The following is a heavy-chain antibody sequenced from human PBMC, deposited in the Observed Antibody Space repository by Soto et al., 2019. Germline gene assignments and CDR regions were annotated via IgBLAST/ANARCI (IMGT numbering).Heavy chain of an antibody. J-gene: IGHJ5*02. V-gene: IGHV4-59*01. CDR1: GASISSYY. D-gene: IGHD6-13*01. CDR2: ISYSGNT. CDR3: ARGIKQQLVPGWFDP. Sequence: SETLSLTCTVSGASISSYYWSWIRQPPGKGLEWIGYISYSGNTNYNPSLKSRVTISVDTSKNQFSLKLSSVTAADTAMYYCARGIKQQLVPGWFDPWGQGTLVTVSS.